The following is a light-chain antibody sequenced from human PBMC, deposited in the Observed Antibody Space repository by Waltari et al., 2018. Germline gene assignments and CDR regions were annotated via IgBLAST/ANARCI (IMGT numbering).Light chain of an antibody. V-gene: IGLV6-57*03. J-gene: IGLJ3*02. CDR3: QSYDGINWM. CDR2: EDY. CDR1: SGSIASNY. Sequence: NFMLTQPHSVSESPGKTVTISCTRSSGSIASNYVQWFQQRPGSAPTTVIYEDYQRPSGVPTRFSGSIDISSNSASLTITGLKTEDEADYYCQSYDGINWMFGGGTKLTVL.